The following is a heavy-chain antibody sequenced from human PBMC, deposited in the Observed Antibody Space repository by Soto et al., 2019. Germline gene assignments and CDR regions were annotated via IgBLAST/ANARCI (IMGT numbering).Heavy chain of an antibody. D-gene: IGHD6-19*01. Sequence: QVQLVQSGAEEKKPGASVKVSCKTSGYNFTTYGVSWVRQAPGQGLEWMGWISGHNGLTNYAQTFQGRVTMTTDTSTTTAYMELRSLRSDDTAVYYCARYQPYSTGYYYFDHWGQGTLAIVTS. CDR3: ARYQPYSTGYYYFDH. J-gene: IGHJ4*02. CDR1: GYNFTTYG. CDR2: ISGHNGLT. V-gene: IGHV1-18*01.